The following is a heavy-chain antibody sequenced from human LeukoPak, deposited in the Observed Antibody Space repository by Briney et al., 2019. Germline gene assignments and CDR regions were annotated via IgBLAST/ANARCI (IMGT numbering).Heavy chain of an antibody. CDR3: ARVDLRAAYFDY. D-gene: IGHD2-15*01. V-gene: IGHV4-4*07. J-gene: IGHJ4*02. CDR1: GGSISSYY. CDR2: IYTSGST. Sequence: PSETLSLTCTVSGGSISSYYWGWIRQPAGKGLEWIGRIYTSGSTDYNPSLKSRVTMSVDTSKNQFSLKLSSVTAADTAVYYCARVDLRAAYFDYWGQGTLVTVSS.